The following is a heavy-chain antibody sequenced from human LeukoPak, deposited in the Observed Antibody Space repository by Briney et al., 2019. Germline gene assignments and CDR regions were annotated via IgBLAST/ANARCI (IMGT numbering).Heavy chain of an antibody. D-gene: IGHD2-15*01. J-gene: IGHJ4*02. CDR2: IIPIFGTA. Sequence: SVKVSCKASGGTFSSYAISRVRQAPGQGLEWMGRIIPIFGTANYAQKFQGRVTITTDESTSTAYMELSSLRSEDTAVYYCARAGYCSGGSCRYYFDYWGQGTLVTVSS. CDR1: GGTFSSYA. CDR3: ARAGYCSGGSCRYYFDY. V-gene: IGHV1-69*05.